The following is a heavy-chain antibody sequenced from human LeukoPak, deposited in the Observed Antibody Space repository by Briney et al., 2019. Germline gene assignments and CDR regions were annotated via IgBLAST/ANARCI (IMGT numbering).Heavy chain of an antibody. CDR1: GGSFSGYY. CDR3: ARVGDCSGGSCYRPGGNWFDP. Sequence: SETLSLTCAVYGGSFSGYYWSSIRQPPGKGLEWVGEINHSGSTNYNPSLKSRVTISVDTSKNQFSLKLSSVTAADTAVYYCARVGDCSGGSCYRPGGNWFDPWGQGTLVTVSS. CDR2: INHSGST. V-gene: IGHV4-34*01. D-gene: IGHD2-15*01. J-gene: IGHJ5*02.